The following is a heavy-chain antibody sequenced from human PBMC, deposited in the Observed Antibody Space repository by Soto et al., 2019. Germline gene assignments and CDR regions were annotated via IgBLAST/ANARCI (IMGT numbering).Heavy chain of an antibody. CDR1: GYTFTSYG. D-gene: IGHD6-13*01. CDR3: AGDRWASSSWYPGCFDP. V-gene: IGHV1-18*01. J-gene: IGHJ5*02. CDR2: ISAYNGNT. Sequence: QVQLVQSGAEVKKPGASVKVSCKASGYTFTSYGISWVRQAPGQGLEWMGWISAYNGNTNYAQKLQGRVTMTTDTPTSTAYMELRSLRSDDTAVYYCAGDRWASSSWYPGCFDPWGQGTLVIVSS.